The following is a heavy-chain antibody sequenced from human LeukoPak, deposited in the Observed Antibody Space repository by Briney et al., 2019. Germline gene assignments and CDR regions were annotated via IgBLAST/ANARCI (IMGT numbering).Heavy chain of an antibody. CDR1: GGSITSHY. J-gene: IGHJ6*03. CDR3: ASHNSGWYNYYMDV. D-gene: IGHD6-19*01. V-gene: IGHV4-59*08. Sequence: SETLSLTCTVSGGSITSHYCIWIRQPPGKGLEWLGSFYQSGSTNYNPSLKSRVTISVDTSKNQFSLQLTSVTAADTAVYYCASHNSGWYNYYMDVWGAGTTVTVSS. CDR2: FYQSGST.